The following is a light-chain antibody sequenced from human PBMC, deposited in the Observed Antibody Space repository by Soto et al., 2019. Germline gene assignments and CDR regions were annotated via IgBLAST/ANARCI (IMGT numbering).Light chain of an antibody. Sequence: EIVLTQSPATLSLSPGERATLSCRASQSVRNDLVWYHQKPGQAPRVLIYSASNRATGIPARFSGSGSGTDLPLPITSLGPEDFAVYYCQQRTNWPPTFGGGTKVEMK. CDR3: QQRTNWPPT. CDR1: QSVRND. J-gene: IGKJ4*01. V-gene: IGKV3-11*01. CDR2: SAS.